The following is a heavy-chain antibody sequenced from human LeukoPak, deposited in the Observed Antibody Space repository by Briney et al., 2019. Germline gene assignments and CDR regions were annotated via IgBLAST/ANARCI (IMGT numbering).Heavy chain of an antibody. CDR2: IVVGSGNT. D-gene: IGHD5-18*01. CDR3: AAGTAMVNGDAFDI. CDR1: GFTFTSSA. V-gene: IGHV1-58*01. J-gene: IGHJ3*02. Sequence: SVKVSCKASGFTFTSSAVQWVRQARGQRLEWIGWIVVGSGNTNCAQNFQERVTITRDMSTSTAYMELSNLRSEDTAVYYCAAGTAMVNGDAFDIWGQGTMVTVSS.